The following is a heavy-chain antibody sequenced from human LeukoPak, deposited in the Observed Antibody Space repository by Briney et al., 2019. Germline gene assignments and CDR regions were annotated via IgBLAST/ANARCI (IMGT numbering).Heavy chain of an antibody. CDR3: ARVSGSYRGAIDY. CDR1: GYTFTSYG. D-gene: IGHD1-26*01. V-gene: IGHV1-18*01. Sequence: ASVKVSCKASGYTFTSYGISWVRQAPGQGLEWLGWISTYNNNTHYAQKFQVRVTMTTDTSTSTAYMELRSLRSDDTAVYHCARVSGSYRGAIDYWGQGTPVTVSS. CDR2: ISTYNNNT. J-gene: IGHJ4*02.